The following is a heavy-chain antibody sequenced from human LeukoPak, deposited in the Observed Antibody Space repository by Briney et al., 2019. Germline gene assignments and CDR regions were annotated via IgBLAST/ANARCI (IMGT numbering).Heavy chain of an antibody. D-gene: IGHD2-15*01. Sequence: GSLRLSCAASGFTFSGSAVYWVRQSSGKGLEWVGHIDKKDNLYATAYAESVKGRFTISRDDSKDTAFLHMDSLKTEDTALYYCTRDRGTYNWFDPWGQGTLVTV. V-gene: IGHV3-73*01. J-gene: IGHJ5*02. CDR3: TRDRGTYNWFDP. CDR1: GFTFSGSA. CDR2: IDKKDNLYAT.